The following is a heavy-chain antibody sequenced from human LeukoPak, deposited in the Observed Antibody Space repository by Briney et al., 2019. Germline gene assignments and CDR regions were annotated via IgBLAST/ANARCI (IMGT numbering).Heavy chain of an antibody. J-gene: IGHJ3*02. D-gene: IGHD3-10*01. CDR3: ARDGMVRGVIIWDAFDI. Sequence: GGSLRLSCAASGFTFSSYSMNWVRQAPGKGLEWVSYISSSSSTIYYADSVKGRVTISRDNAKNSLYLQMNSLRDEDTAVYYCARDGMVRGVIIWDAFDIWGQGTMVTVSS. CDR1: GFTFSSYS. CDR2: ISSSSSTI. V-gene: IGHV3-48*02.